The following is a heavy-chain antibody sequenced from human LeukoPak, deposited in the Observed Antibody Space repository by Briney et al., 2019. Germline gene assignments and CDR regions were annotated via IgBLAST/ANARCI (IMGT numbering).Heavy chain of an antibody. D-gene: IGHD3-9*01. Sequence: SETLSLTCAVYGGSFSGYYWSWIRQPPGKGLEWIGEINHSGSTNYNPSLKSRVTISVDTSKNQFSLKLSSVTAADTAVYYCARGERYFDYYYYGMDVWGQGTTVTVSS. V-gene: IGHV4-34*01. CDR1: GGSFSGYY. CDR2: INHSGST. J-gene: IGHJ6*02. CDR3: ARGERYFDYYYYGMDV.